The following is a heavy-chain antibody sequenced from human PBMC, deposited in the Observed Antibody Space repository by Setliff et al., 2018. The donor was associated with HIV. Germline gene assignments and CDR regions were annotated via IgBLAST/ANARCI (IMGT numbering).Heavy chain of an antibody. CDR2: AHYSGSN. CDR3: ARVGYNDDSGYPYNWFDP. CDR1: GGSIRSYY. V-gene: IGHV4-59*01. J-gene: IGHJ5*02. D-gene: IGHD3-22*01. Sequence: SATLSLTCSVSGGSIRSYYWSWIRQPPGKGLEWLGHAHYSGSNKNNPSLRSRISMAVDTSKNQVSLRLSSVTAADTAVYYCARVGYNDDSGYPYNWFDPWGQGTLVTVSS.